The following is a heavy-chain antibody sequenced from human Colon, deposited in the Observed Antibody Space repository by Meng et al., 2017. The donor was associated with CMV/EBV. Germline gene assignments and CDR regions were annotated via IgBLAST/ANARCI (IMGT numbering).Heavy chain of an antibody. CDR3: ARGGYYGA. Sequence: GEALKISCAASGFIVSNKHMTWVRQAPGKGLEYVSIIYSGGSTDYVDSVKGRFTISRDSSKNTVFLQMNSLRLEDTALYYCARGGYYGAWGQGTLVTVSS. D-gene: IGHD3-10*01. CDR2: IYSGGST. CDR1: GFIVSNKH. V-gene: IGHV3-66*02. J-gene: IGHJ5*02.